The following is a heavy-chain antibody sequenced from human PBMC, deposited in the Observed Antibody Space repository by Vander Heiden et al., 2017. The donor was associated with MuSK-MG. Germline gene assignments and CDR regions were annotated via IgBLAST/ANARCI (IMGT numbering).Heavy chain of an antibody. CDR3: ARSPGYGDSPIGYMDV. J-gene: IGHJ6*03. D-gene: IGHD4-17*01. Sequence: EVQLVESGGGLVKPGGSLRLSCAASGFTFSPYSMNWVRQAPGKGLEWVSCISDSSTYIYYADSVKGRFTISRDNAKNSLYLQMNSLRAEDTAVYYCARSPGYGDSPIGYMDVWGKGIKVTVSS. CDR2: ISDSSTYI. CDR1: GFTFSPYS. V-gene: IGHV3-21*01.